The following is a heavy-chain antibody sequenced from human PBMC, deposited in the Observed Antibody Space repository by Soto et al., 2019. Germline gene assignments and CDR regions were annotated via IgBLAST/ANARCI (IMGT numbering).Heavy chain of an antibody. J-gene: IGHJ2*01. Sequence: QVQLQQWGAGPMRPLETLSLTCGVSGGSFSGYYSAWIRQSPGKGLEWIGEINDRGSINYSPSLKSRVSISVDTSKNHYSLNLRSVTAADTAVYYCARESHDILTGPPWVWYFDLWGRGTLVTVSS. CDR1: GGSFSGYY. CDR2: INDRGSI. D-gene: IGHD3-9*01. CDR3: ARESHDILTGPPWVWYFDL. V-gene: IGHV4-34*01.